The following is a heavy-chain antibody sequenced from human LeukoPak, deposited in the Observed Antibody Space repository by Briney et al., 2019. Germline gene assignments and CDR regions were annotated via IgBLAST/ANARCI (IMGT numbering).Heavy chain of an antibody. V-gene: IGHV3-48*04. CDR1: GFTFSSCS. CDR3: ARVGTTGYYYYYMDV. CDR2: ISSSSSTI. J-gene: IGHJ6*03. Sequence: GSLRLSCAASGFTFSSCSMNWVRQAPGKGLEWVSYISSSSSTIYYGDSVRGRFTISRDNAKNSLYLQMNSLRAEDTAVYYCARVGTTGYYYYYMDVWGKGTTVTVSS. D-gene: IGHD2/OR15-2a*01.